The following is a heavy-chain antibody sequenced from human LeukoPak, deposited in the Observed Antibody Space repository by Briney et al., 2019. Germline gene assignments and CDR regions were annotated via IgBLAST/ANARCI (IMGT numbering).Heavy chain of an antibody. CDR1: GGTFSSYA. Sequence: AASVKVSCKASGGTFSSYAISWVRQAPGQGLEWMGGIIPIFGTANYAQKFQGRVTITADESTSTAYMELSSLRSEDTAVYYCARDFPPHGYSGSSRWGQGTLVTVSS. D-gene: IGHD1-26*01. CDR3: ARDFPPHGYSGSSR. V-gene: IGHV1-69*13. J-gene: IGHJ4*02. CDR2: IIPIFGTA.